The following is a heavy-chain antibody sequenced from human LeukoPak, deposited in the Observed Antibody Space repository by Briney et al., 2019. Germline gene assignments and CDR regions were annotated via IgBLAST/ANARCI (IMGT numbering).Heavy chain of an antibody. CDR3: AKCDPSSGWLIDY. CDR2: ISGSGGST. J-gene: IGHJ4*02. Sequence: GVSLRLSCAASGFTFSSYAMSWVRQAPGKGLEWVSAISGSGGSTYYADSVKGRFTISRDNSKNTLYLQVNSLRAEDTAVYYCAKCDPSSGWLIDYWGQGTLVTVSS. D-gene: IGHD6-19*01. V-gene: IGHV3-23*01. CDR1: GFTFSSYA.